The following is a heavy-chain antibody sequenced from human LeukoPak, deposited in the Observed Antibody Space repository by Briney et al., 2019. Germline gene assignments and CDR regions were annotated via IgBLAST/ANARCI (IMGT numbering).Heavy chain of an antibody. CDR2: IDHTGST. J-gene: IGHJ6*03. CDR1: GDSISMYY. V-gene: IGHV4-59*01. CDR3: ARGRVSSSSWQSVYYYYLYMDV. Sequence: SETLSLTCSVSGDSISMYYWNWIRQSPGKGLEWIGYIDHTGSTNYNPSLNSRVTISRDTSTNHFSLKLSSVTAADTAVYFCARGRVSSSSWQSVYYYYLYMDVWGKESTVTVSS. D-gene: IGHD6-13*01.